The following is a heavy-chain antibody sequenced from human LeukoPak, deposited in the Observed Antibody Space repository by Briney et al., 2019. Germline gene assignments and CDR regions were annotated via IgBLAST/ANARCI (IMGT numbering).Heavy chain of an antibody. CDR1: GYTFTSYY. V-gene: IGHV1-46*01. D-gene: IGHD1/OR15-1a*01. J-gene: IGHJ4*02. Sequence: ASVKVSCKASGYTFTSYYMHCVRQAPGQGLEWMGVINPSGGSTGYAQKFQDRVSLTRDTSISTAYMEVSSLRFDDTAFYYCARAPMGTAPLYWGQGTLVTVSS. CDR2: INPSGGST. CDR3: ARAPMGTAPLY.